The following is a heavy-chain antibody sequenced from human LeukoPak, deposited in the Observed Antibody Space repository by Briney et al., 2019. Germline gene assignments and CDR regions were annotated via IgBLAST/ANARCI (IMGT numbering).Heavy chain of an antibody. CDR3: AHVAAYYGDYHFDF. V-gene: IGHV2-5*05. Sequence: SGPTLVKPTQTLTLTCSFSGFSLSTNGVGVGWIRQPPGKALEWLALIYWDDDKRYGPSLKSRLTITEDTSKNQVVLTMTNMDPVDTATYYCAHVAAYYGDYHFDFWGQGTLVTVSS. CDR2: IYWDDDK. CDR1: GFSLSTNGVG. D-gene: IGHD4-17*01. J-gene: IGHJ4*02.